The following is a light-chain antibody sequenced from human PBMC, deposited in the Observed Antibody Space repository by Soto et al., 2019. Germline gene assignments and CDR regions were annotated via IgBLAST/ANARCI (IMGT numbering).Light chain of an antibody. CDR1: QSVSSSY. CDR2: AAS. Sequence: EIVLTQSPGTLSLSPGERATLSRRASQSVSSSYLAWSQQKPGQAPRLLIYAASSRAAGIPDRFSGSGSGTDFSLTISRLEPEDFAVYYCQHYQAFGQGTKGDVK. V-gene: IGKV3-20*01. J-gene: IGKJ1*01. CDR3: QHYQA.